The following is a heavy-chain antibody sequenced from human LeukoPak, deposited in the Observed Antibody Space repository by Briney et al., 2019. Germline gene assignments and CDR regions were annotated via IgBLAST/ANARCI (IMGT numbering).Heavy chain of an antibody. V-gene: IGHV3-7*01. CDR2: INEDGSQI. Sequence: GGSLRLSCAASGFSFSRFWMTWVRQAPGKGLEWVANINEDGSQIYYVGSVKGRFTVSRDNARDSLYLQMTSLRVEDTASYYCARDATRGGDFDYWGQGTLVTVSS. CDR1: GFSFSRFW. CDR3: ARDATRGGDFDY. J-gene: IGHJ4*02. D-gene: IGHD3-16*01.